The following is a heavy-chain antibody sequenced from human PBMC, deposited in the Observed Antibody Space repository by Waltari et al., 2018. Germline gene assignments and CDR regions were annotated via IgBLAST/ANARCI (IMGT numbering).Heavy chain of an antibody. CDR3: ATYIGASVGTAAFDV. Sequence: WVRQPPGQGRGWIGTMSYTGATYSSPSLESRVTVSRDTSKNQLSLKLVSVTAADTAVYYCATYIGASVGTAAFDVWGQGTMVAVSS. V-gene: IGHV4-39*01. D-gene: IGHD1-1*01. CDR2: MSYTGAT. J-gene: IGHJ3*01.